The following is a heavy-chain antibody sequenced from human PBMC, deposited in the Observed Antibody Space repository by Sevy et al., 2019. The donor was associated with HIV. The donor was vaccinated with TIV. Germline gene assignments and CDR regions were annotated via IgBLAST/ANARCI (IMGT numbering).Heavy chain of an antibody. CDR2: INPNGGDT. D-gene: IGHD3-22*01. Sequence: ASVKVSCKTSGYTFIGYYMHWVRQAPGQGLEWMGWINPNGGDTNYAQKFQGRVTMTSDTSIGTAYMELSGLRSDDTAIYYCARDHMYYYDTTTYYAGTDYWGQGTLVTVSS. V-gene: IGHV1-2*02. CDR3: ARDHMYYYDTTTYYAGTDY. CDR1: GYTFIGYY. J-gene: IGHJ4*02.